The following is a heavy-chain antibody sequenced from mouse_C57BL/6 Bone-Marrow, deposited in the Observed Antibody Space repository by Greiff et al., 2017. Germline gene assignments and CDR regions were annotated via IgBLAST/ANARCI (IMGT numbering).Heavy chain of an antibody. V-gene: IGHV1-69*01. CDR2: IDPSDSYT. CDR3: ASSKDY. J-gene: IGHJ2*01. CDR1: GYTFTSYW. D-gene: IGHD1-3*01. Sequence: QVQLKQPGAELVMPGASVKLSCKASGYTFTSYWMHWVKQRPGQGLEWIGEIDPSDSYTNYNQKFKGKSTLTVDKSSSTAYMQLSSLTSEDSAVYYCASSKDYWGQGTTLTVS.